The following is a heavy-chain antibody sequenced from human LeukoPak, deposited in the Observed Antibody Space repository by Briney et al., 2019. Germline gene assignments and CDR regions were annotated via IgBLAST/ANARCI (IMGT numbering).Heavy chain of an antibody. D-gene: IGHD3-3*01. V-gene: IGHV3-23*01. Sequence: GGSLILSCAASGFTFSSYAMSWVRQAPGKGLEWVSAISGSGGSTYYADSVKGRFTISRDNSKNTLYLQMNSLRAEDTAVYYCAKSCSRFLEWLSPTEYYFDYWGQGTLVTVSS. CDR3: AKSCSRFLEWLSPTEYYFDY. CDR1: GFTFSSYA. CDR2: ISGSGGST. J-gene: IGHJ4*02.